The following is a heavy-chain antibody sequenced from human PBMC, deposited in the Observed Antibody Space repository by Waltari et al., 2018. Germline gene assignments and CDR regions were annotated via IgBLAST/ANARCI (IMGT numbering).Heavy chain of an antibody. V-gene: IGHV3-7*01. CDR3: ARLYNTGWYGFDY. D-gene: IGHD6-19*01. J-gene: IGHJ4*02. CDR2: IKQDGSEK. CDR1: GLPFRTYW. Sequence: VQLVESGGGLVQPGGALRLACAASGLPFRTYWMGWVRQAPGKGLEWVANIKQDGSEKYSVDSVKGRFTISRDNAKNSLSLQMNSLRAEDTAVYFCARLYNTGWYGFDYWGQGTLVTVSS.